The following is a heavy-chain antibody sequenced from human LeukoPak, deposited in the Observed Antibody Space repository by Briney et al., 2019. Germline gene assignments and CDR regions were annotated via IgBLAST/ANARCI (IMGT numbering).Heavy chain of an antibody. CDR3: ARSGALPRDFWSDRGDAFDI. Sequence: ASVKVSCKASGYTFTGYYMHWVRQAPGQGLEWMGWMNPNSGNTGYAQKFQGRVTITRNTSISTAYMELSSLRSEDTAVYYCARSGALPRDFWSDRGDAFDIWGQGTMVTVSS. J-gene: IGHJ3*02. V-gene: IGHV1-8*03. CDR2: MNPNSGNT. D-gene: IGHD3-3*01. CDR1: GYTFTGYY.